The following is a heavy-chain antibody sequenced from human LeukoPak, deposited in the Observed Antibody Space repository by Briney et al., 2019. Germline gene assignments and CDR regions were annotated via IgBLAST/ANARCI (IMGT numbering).Heavy chain of an antibody. D-gene: IGHD2-2*01. Sequence: GGSLRLSCAASGFTFSSYAMHWVRQAPGKGLEWVAVISYDGSNKYYADSVKGRFTISRDNSKNTLYLQMNSLRAEDTAVYYCARDPDIVVVPAAHYYYGMDVWGQGTLVTVSS. V-gene: IGHV3-30*04. J-gene: IGHJ6*02. CDR1: GFTFSSYA. CDR2: ISYDGSNK. CDR3: ARDPDIVVVPAAHYYYGMDV.